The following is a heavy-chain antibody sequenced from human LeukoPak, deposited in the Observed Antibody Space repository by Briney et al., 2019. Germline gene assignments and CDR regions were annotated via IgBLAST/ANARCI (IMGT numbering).Heavy chain of an antibody. J-gene: IGHJ5*02. CDR1: GFTFSSYG. D-gene: IGHD3-22*01. Sequence: GGSLRLSRAASGFTFSSYGMHWVRQAPGKGLEWVAVISYDGSNKYYADSVKGRFTISRDNSKNTLYLQMNSLRAEDTAVYYCAKDRGVIVVVNWFDPWGQGTLVTVSS. CDR3: AKDRGVIVVVNWFDP. V-gene: IGHV3-30*18. CDR2: ISYDGSNK.